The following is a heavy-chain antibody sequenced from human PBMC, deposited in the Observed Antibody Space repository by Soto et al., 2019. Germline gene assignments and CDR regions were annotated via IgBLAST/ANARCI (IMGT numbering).Heavy chain of an antibody. CDR2: ISPYNDKT. V-gene: IGHV1-18*01. Sequence: QVHLVQSGAEVKKPGASVKVSCKASGYTFTSYGISWVRQAPGQGLEWMGWISPYNDKTEYAQKFLGRATMTTDTPTSTAYMELRSLRSDDPAVYYCARDNHDPTRYTGTYYVWFDPWGQGTLVTVSS. CDR3: ARDNHDPTRYTGTYYVWFDP. D-gene: IGHD1-26*01. J-gene: IGHJ5*02. CDR1: GYTFTSYG.